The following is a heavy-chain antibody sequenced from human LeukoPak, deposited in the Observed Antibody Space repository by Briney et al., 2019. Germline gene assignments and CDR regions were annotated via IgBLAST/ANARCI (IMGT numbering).Heavy chain of an antibody. V-gene: IGHV4-61*08. D-gene: IGHD5-18*01. CDR1: GGSISSGDYY. J-gene: IGHJ4*02. Sequence: KPSQTLSLTCTVSGGSISSGDYYWSWIRQPPGKGLEWIGYIYYSGSTNYNPSLKSRVTISVDTSKNQFSLKLSSVTAADTAVYYCARDQSGYSYGFDYWGQGTLVTVSS. CDR2: IYYSGST. CDR3: ARDQSGYSYGFDY.